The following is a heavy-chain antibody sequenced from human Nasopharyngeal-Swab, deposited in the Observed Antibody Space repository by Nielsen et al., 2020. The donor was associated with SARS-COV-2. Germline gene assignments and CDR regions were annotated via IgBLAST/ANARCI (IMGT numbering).Heavy chain of an antibody. CDR3: ARWGRTDGGNPRYFDY. Sequence: SVKVSCKASGGTFSSYAISWVRQAPGQGLEWMGRIIPILGIANYAQKFQSRVTITADKSTSTAYMELSSLRSEDTAVYYCARWGRTDGGNPRYFDYWGQGTLVTVSS. J-gene: IGHJ4*02. CDR1: GGTFSSYA. D-gene: IGHD4-23*01. V-gene: IGHV1-69*04. CDR2: IIPILGIA.